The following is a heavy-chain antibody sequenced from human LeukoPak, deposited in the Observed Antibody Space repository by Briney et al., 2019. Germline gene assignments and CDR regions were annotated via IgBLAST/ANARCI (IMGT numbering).Heavy chain of an antibody. V-gene: IGHV1-46*01. J-gene: IGHJ4*02. D-gene: IGHD3-10*01. CDR2: INPSGGST. CDR1: GYTFTSYY. CDR3: ARDLRGYYGSGSYIGY. Sequence: ASVKVSCKAPGYTFTSYYMHWVRQAPGQGLEWMGIINPSGGSTSYAQKFQGRVTMTRDTSTSTVYMELSSLRSEDTAVYYCARDLRGYYGSGSYIGYWGQGTLVTVSS.